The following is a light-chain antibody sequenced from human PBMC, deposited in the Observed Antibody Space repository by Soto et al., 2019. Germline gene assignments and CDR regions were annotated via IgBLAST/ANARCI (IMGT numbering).Light chain of an antibody. Sequence: EIVMTQSPVTLSVSPGERVTLSCRASQNVKINLAWYQQRPGQAPRVLIYGASNRASGIPDRFSGSGSGTDFTLTISSLEPDDFALYYCQQDKDWPPLTFGGGTRVEIK. CDR1: QNVKIN. CDR2: GAS. J-gene: IGKJ4*01. V-gene: IGKV3D-15*01. CDR3: QQDKDWPPLT.